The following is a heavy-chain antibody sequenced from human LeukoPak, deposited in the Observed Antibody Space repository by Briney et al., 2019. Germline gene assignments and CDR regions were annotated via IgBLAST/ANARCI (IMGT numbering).Heavy chain of an antibody. J-gene: IGHJ4*02. CDR3: AKDRSGYGSGSYSFDY. Sequence: GGSLRLSCAASGFTFSSYGMHWVRQAPGKGLEWVAVISYDGSNKYYADSVKGRFTISRDSSRNTLYLQMNSLRVEDTAVYYCAKDRSGYGSGSYSFDYWGQGTLVTVSS. CDR1: GFTFSSYG. CDR2: ISYDGSNK. D-gene: IGHD3-10*01. V-gene: IGHV3-30*18.